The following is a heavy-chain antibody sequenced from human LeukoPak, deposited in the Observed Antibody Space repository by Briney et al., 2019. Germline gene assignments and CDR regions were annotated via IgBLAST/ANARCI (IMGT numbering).Heavy chain of an antibody. Sequence: SETLSLTCTVSGGSISSGGYYWSWIRQPPGKGLEWIGYIYHSGSTYYNPSLKSRVTISVDRSKNQFSLKLSSVTAADTAVYYCARDRAPYDILTNWGQGTLVTVSS. J-gene: IGHJ4*02. D-gene: IGHD3-9*01. CDR2: IYHSGST. CDR3: ARDRAPYDILTN. CDR1: GGSISSGGYY. V-gene: IGHV4-30-2*01.